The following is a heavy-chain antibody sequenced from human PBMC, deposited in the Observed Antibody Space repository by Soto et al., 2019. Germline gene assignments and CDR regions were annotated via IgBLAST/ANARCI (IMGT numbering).Heavy chain of an antibody. Sequence: PSETLSLTCTVSGGSISSGDYYWSWIRQPPGKGLEWIGYIYYSGSTYYNPSLKSRVTISVDTSKNQFSLKLSSVTAADTAVCYCARSKWELSIDYWGQGTLVTVSS. CDR1: GGSISSGDYY. CDR2: IYYSGST. D-gene: IGHD1-26*01. J-gene: IGHJ4*02. CDR3: ARSKWELSIDY. V-gene: IGHV4-30-4*01.